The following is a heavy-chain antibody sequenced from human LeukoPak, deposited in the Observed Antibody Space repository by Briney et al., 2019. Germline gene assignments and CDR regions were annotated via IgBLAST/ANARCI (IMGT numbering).Heavy chain of an antibody. CDR1: GFTFTTYW. CDR3: ARPLMYYYGSETYFWFDP. J-gene: IGHJ5*02. Sequence: GGSLRLSCAASGFTFTTYWMGWVRQAPGKGLEWVANIKQDGTEKYCVDSVKGRFTISRDNAKNSLSLQMNSLRAEDTAVYYCARPLMYYYGSETYFWFDPWGQGTLVTVSS. V-gene: IGHV3-7*01. D-gene: IGHD3-10*01. CDR2: IKQDGTEK.